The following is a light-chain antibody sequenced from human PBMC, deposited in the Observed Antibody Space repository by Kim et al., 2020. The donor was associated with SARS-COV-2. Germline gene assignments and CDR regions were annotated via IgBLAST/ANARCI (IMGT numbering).Light chain of an antibody. CDR1: QGIANY. V-gene: IGKV1-16*02. CDR3: QQYYSYPWT. Sequence: DIQMTQSLSSLSASVGDRITITCRASQGIANYLAWFQHKPGKAPKSLIYAASSLRSGITSKFSDSGSGTDFTLTINSMQPEDSATYYCQQYYSYPWTCGQGTKVDIK. CDR2: AAS. J-gene: IGKJ1*01.